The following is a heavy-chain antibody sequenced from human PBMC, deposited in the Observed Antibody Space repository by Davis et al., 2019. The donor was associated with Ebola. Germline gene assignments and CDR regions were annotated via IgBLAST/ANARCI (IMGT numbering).Heavy chain of an antibody. CDR2: IYDSGST. CDR3: ARAVPYYYGMDV. V-gene: IGHV4-59*01. CDR1: GGSISGYY. J-gene: IGHJ6*02. Sequence: SETLSLTCTVSGGSISGYYWTWIRQPPGRRLEWIGYIYDSGSTNYSPSPKSRVTTSVDTSKNQFSLKLSSVTAADTAVYYCARAVPYYYGMDVWGQGTTVTVSS.